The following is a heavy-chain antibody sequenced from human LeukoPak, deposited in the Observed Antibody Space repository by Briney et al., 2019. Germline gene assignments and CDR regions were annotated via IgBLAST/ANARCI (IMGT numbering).Heavy chain of an antibody. CDR2: MNPNSGNT. D-gene: IGHD6-13*01. CDR3: ARGSSWYDPYPGY. V-gene: IGHV1-8*01. Sequence: GASVKVSCRASGYTFTSYDINWVRQATGQGLERMGWMNPNSGNTGYAQKFQGRVTMTRNTSISTAYMELSSLRSEDTAVYYCARGSSWYDPYPGYWGQGTLVTVSS. J-gene: IGHJ4*02. CDR1: GYTFTSYD.